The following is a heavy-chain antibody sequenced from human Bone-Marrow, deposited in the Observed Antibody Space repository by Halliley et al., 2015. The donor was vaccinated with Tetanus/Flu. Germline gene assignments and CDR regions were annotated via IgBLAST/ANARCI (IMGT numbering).Heavy chain of an antibody. CDR3: ARGRDGYNPLEY. CDR1: GGPVSTFY. Sequence: TLSLTCTVSGGPVSTFYWNWIRQSPEKGLQWLGYIYYGGTTKYNPSLSSRITMLMDTSKNQFSLMLTSVSPADTGVYYCARGRDGYNPLEYWGQGTLVTVSS. J-gene: IGHJ4*02. CDR2: IYYGGTT. V-gene: IGHV4-59*02. D-gene: IGHD3-3*01.